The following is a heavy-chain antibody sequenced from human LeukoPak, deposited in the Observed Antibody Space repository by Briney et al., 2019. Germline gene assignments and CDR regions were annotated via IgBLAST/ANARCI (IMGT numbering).Heavy chain of an antibody. CDR3: AKYYNSGWGNAFDI. J-gene: IGHJ3*02. V-gene: IGHV3-7*03. D-gene: IGHD6-19*01. Sequence: GGSLRLSCAASGFSFSSYWMTWVRQAPGKGLEWVANIKQDGSEKYYVDSVKGRFTISRDNAKNSLYLQMNSLRAEYTAVYYCAKYYNSGWGNAFDIWGQGTMVTVSS. CDR2: IKQDGSEK. CDR1: GFSFSSYW.